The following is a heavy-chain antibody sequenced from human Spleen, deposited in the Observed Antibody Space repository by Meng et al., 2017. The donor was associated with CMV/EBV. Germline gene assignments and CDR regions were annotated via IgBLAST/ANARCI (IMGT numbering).Heavy chain of an antibody. J-gene: IGHJ4*02. Sequence: GESLKISCAASGFTFNTYTINWVRQAPGKGLEWVSAISGSGGSTYYADSVKGRFTISRDNSKNTLYLQMNSLRAEDTAVYYCAKDPIGYCSSTSCYTPHYFDYWGQGTLVTVSS. V-gene: IGHV3-23*01. CDR1: GFTFNTYT. CDR3: AKDPIGYCSSTSCYTPHYFDY. D-gene: IGHD2-2*02. CDR2: ISGSGGST.